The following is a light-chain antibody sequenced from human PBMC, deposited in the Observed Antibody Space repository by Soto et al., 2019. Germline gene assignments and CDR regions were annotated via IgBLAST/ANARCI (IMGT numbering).Light chain of an antibody. J-gene: IGKJ2*01. CDR1: QSISSVY. CDR3: QQYGSSRSYT. Sequence: EIVLTQSPGTLSLSPGERATLSCRASQSISSVYLAWYQQKPGQAPRLLIYGVSTRATGIPDRFSGSGSGTDFTLTISRLEPEDFAVYYCQQYGSSRSYTFGQGTNVELK. CDR2: GVS. V-gene: IGKV3-20*01.